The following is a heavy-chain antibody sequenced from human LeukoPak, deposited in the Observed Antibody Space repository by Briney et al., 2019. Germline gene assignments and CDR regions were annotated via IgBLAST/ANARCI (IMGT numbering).Heavy chain of an antibody. CDR1: GYTFTSYY. Sequence: ASVKVSCKASGYTFTSYYMHWVRQAPGQGLEWMGWINPNSGGTNYAQKFQGRVTMTRDTSISTAYMELSRLRSDDTAVYYCARAGRGIAAAGRAWFDPWGQGTLVTVSS. CDR2: INPNSGGT. V-gene: IGHV1-2*02. CDR3: ARAGRGIAAAGRAWFDP. D-gene: IGHD6-13*01. J-gene: IGHJ5*02.